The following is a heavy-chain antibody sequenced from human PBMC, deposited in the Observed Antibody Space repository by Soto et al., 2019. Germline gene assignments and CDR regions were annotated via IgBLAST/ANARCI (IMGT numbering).Heavy chain of an antibody. CDR3: ARACRGDNCYSRGLHCFDY. CDR1: GGTFNIFT. Sequence: QVQLVQSGAEVKKPGSSVKVSCKASGGTFNIFTISWVRQAPGQGLEWMGRIIPILDTTNYAQKFQGRVTITADKSTGTAYMELSSLTSEDTAVYYCARACRGDNCYSRGLHCFDYWGQGTLVTVS. D-gene: IGHD2-15*01. J-gene: IGHJ4*02. V-gene: IGHV1-69*08. CDR2: IIPILDTT.